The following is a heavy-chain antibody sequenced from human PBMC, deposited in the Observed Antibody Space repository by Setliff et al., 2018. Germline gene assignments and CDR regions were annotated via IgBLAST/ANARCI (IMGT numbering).Heavy chain of an antibody. Sequence: PGGSLRLSCAASGFTFSSYEMNWVRQAPGKGLEWVSYISSDGSTIYYADSVKGRFTISRDNAKNSLYLQMNSLRAEDTAVYYCARDVDYSRPEYYYGMDVWGQGTTVTVSS. CDR1: GFTFSSYE. V-gene: IGHV3-48*03. J-gene: IGHJ6*02. CDR2: ISSDGSTI. D-gene: IGHD4-4*01. CDR3: ARDVDYSRPEYYYGMDV.